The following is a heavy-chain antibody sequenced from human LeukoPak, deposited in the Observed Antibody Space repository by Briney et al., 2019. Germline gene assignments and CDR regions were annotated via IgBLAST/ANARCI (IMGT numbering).Heavy chain of an antibody. V-gene: IGHV3-11*01. CDR2: ISSSGSTI. CDR3: AREREYYYDSSGYYRAEYFQH. D-gene: IGHD3-22*01. Sequence: PGGSLRLSCAASGFTFSDYYMSWIRQAPGKGLEWVSYISSSGSTIYYADSVKGRFSISRDNAKNSLYLQMNSLRAEDTAVYYCAREREYYYDSSGYYRAEYFQHWGQGTLVTVSS. J-gene: IGHJ1*01. CDR1: GFTFSDYY.